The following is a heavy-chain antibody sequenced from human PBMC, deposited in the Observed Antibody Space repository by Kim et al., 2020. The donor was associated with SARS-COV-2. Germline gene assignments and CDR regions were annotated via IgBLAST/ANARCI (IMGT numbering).Heavy chain of an antibody. CDR2: ISGSGGST. Sequence: GGSLRLSCAASGFTFSSYAMSWVRQAPGKGLEWVSAISGSGGSTYYADSVKGRFTISRDNSKNTLYLQMNSLRAEDTAVYYCAKRNTMIVVEDYFDYWGQGTLVTVSS. CDR1: GFTFSSYA. D-gene: IGHD3-22*01. CDR3: AKRNTMIVVEDYFDY. V-gene: IGHV3-23*01. J-gene: IGHJ4*02.